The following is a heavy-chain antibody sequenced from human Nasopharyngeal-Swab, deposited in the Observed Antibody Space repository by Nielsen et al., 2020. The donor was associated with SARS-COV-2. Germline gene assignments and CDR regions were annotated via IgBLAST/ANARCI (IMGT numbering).Heavy chain of an antibody. CDR1: GFTFNSYA. J-gene: IGHJ6*03. D-gene: IGHD3-10*01. CDR3: AKVPELLSLGYMDV. Sequence: GESLKISCAASGFTFNSYAMSWVRQAPGKELEWVSAISGSGGSTYYADSVKGRFTISRDNSKNTLYLQMNSLRAEDTAVYYCAKVPELLSLGYMDVWGKGTTVTVSS. CDR2: ISGSGGST. V-gene: IGHV3-23*01.